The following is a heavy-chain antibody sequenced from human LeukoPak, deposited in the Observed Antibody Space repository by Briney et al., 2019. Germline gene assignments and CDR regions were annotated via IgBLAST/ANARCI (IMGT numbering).Heavy chain of an antibody. Sequence: SETLSLTCTVSGGSTSSYYWSWIRQPPGKGLEWIGYVYNSGSTNYNPSLKSRVTISVDTSKNQFSLKLSSVTAADTAMYYCARGSAAMIIWLDYWGQGTLVTVS. D-gene: IGHD5-18*01. CDR1: GGSTSSYY. CDR2: VYNSGST. V-gene: IGHV4-59*01. J-gene: IGHJ4*02. CDR3: ARGSAAMIIWLDY.